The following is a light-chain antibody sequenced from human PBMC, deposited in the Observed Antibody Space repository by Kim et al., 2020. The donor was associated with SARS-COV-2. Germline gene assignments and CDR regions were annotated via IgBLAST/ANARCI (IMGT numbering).Light chain of an antibody. J-gene: IGLJ2*01. CDR1: KLGDKY. CDR2: QDT. V-gene: IGLV3-1*01. CDR3: QAWTSSTVV. Sequence: SVSPGQTVSITCSGDKLGDKYACWYQQKPGQSPVLVIYQDTKRPSGIPERFSGSNSGNTATLTISGTQAMDEADYYCQAWTSSTVVFGGGTQLTVL.